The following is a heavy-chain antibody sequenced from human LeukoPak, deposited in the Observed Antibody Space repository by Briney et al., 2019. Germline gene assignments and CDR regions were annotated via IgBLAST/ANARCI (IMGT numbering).Heavy chain of an antibody. CDR3: ASADFYGDYERY. CDR1: GGTFSSYA. J-gene: IGHJ4*02. D-gene: IGHD4-17*01. CDR2: IIPIFGTA. V-gene: IGHV1-69*05. Sequence: AASVKVSCKASGGTFSSYAISWVRQAPGQGLEWMGGIIPIFGTANYAQKFQGRVTITTDESTSTAYMELSSLRPEDTAVYYCASADFYGDYERYWGQGTLVTVSS.